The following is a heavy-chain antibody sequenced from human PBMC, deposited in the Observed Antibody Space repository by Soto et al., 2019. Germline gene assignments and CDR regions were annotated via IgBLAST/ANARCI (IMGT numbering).Heavy chain of an antibody. J-gene: IGHJ4*02. V-gene: IGHV3-23*01. CDR1: GFTFSSYA. CDR2: ISGSGGST. Sequence: GGSLRLSCAASGFTFSSYAMSWVRQAPGKGLEWVSAISGSGGSTYYADSVKGRFTISRDNSKNTLYLQMNSLRAEDTAVYYCAKDRGRERIRVATPYYFDYWGQGTLVTVSS. CDR3: AKDRGRERIRVATPYYFDY. D-gene: IGHD5-12*01.